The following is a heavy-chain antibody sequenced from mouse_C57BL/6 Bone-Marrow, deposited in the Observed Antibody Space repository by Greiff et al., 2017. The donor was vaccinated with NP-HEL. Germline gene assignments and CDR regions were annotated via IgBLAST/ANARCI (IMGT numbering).Heavy chain of an antibody. CDR1: GYAFTNYL. CDR2: INPGSGGT. Sequence: VHLVESGAELVRPGTSVKVSCKASGYAFTNYLIEWVKQRPGQGLEWIGVINPGSGGTNYNEKFKGKATLTADKSSSTAYMQLSSLTSEDSAVYFCARDYYGSSSWFAYWGQGTLVTVSA. V-gene: IGHV1-54*01. CDR3: ARDYYGSSSWFAY. D-gene: IGHD1-1*01. J-gene: IGHJ3*01.